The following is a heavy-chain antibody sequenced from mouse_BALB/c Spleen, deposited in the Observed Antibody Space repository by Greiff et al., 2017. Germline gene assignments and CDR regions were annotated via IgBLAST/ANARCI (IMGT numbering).Heavy chain of an antibody. CDR1: GYTFTSYW. V-gene: IGHV1S132*01. D-gene: IGHD1-2*01. Sequence: VQLQQSGAELVKPGASVKLSCKTSGYTFTSYWIQWVKQRPGQGLGWIGEIFPGTGTTYYNEKFKGKATLTIDTSSSTAYMQLSSLTSEDSAVYFCARATTATRFAYWGQGTLVTVSA. J-gene: IGHJ3*01. CDR2: IFPGTGTT. CDR3: ARATTATRFAY.